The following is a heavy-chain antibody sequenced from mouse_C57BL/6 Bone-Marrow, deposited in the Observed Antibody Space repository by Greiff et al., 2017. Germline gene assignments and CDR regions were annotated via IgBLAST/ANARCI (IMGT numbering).Heavy chain of an antibody. V-gene: IGHV5-6*01. CDR3: ASPNYYAD. CDR2: ISSGGSYT. D-gene: IGHD2-1*01. Sequence: EVKLVESGGDLVKPGGSLKLSCAASGFTFSSYGMSWVRQTPDKRLEWVATISSGGSYTYYPDSVKGRFTISRDNAKNTLYLQMSRLKSEDTAMYYWASPNYYADWGQGTLVTVAA. J-gene: IGHJ3*01. CDR1: GFTFSSYG.